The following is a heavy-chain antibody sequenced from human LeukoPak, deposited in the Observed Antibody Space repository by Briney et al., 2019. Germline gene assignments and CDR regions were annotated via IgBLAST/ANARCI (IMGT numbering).Heavy chain of an antibody. CDR1: GYTFTGYY. Sequence: GASVKVSCKASGYTFTGYYMHWVRQAPGQGLEWIGWINPNSGGTNYAQKFQGRVTMTRDTSISTAYMELSRLRSDDTAVYYCARAPLITMIENWFDPWGQGTLVTVSS. CDR3: ARAPLITMIENWFDP. CDR2: INPNSGGT. V-gene: IGHV1-2*02. J-gene: IGHJ5*02. D-gene: IGHD3-22*01.